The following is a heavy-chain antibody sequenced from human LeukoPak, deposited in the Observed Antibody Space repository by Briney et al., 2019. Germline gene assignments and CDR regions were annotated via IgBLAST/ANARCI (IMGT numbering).Heavy chain of an antibody. CDR3: AKVPYGDYVFDY. CDR1: GFTFSSYG. D-gene: IGHD4-17*01. CDR2: ISYDGSSK. Sequence: PGRSLRLSCAASGFTFSSYGMHWVRQAPGKGLECVAVISYDGSSKYYADSVKGRFTISRDNSKNTLYLQMNSLRAEDTAVYYCAKVPYGDYVFDYWGQGTLVTVSS. V-gene: IGHV3-30*18. J-gene: IGHJ4*02.